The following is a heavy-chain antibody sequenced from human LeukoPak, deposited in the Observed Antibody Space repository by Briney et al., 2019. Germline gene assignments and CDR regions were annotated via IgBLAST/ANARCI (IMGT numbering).Heavy chain of an antibody. Sequence: PGGSLRLSCAASGFTVSSNYMSWVRQAPGKGLEWVSVIYSGGSTYYADSVKGRFTISRDNSKNTLYLQMNSLRAEDTAVYYCAKDRGLGYCSGGSCYSGSHWGQGTLVTVSS. D-gene: IGHD2-15*01. CDR2: IYSGGST. CDR1: GFTVSSNY. V-gene: IGHV3-66*01. CDR3: AKDRGLGYCSGGSCYSGSH. J-gene: IGHJ4*02.